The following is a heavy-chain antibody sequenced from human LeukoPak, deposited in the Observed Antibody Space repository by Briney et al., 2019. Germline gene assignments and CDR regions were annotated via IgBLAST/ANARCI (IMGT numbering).Heavy chain of an antibody. CDR3: AGVLRCSSTSCYKGPLDYYYYMDV. CDR2: TNPNSGNT. J-gene: IGHJ6*03. CDR1: GYTFTSYD. V-gene: IGHV1-8*03. Sequence: ASVKVSCKASGYTFTSYDINWVRQATGQGLEWMGWTNPNSGNTGYAQKFQGRVTITRNTSISTAYMELSSLRSEDTAVYYCAGVLRCSSTSCYKGPLDYYYYMDVWGKGTTVTVSS. D-gene: IGHD2-2*02.